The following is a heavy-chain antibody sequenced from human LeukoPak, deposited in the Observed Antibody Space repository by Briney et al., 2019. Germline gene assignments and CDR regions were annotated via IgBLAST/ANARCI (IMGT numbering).Heavy chain of an antibody. CDR1: GGSISSSSYY. Sequence: SETLSLTCTVSGGSISSSSYYWGWIRQPPGKGLEWIGYIYYSGSTYYNPSLKSRVTISVDTSKNQFSLKLSSVTAADTAVYYCASKKGYWYFDLWGRGTLVTVSS. CDR3: ASKKGYWYFDL. J-gene: IGHJ2*01. V-gene: IGHV4-30-4*08. CDR2: IYYSGST.